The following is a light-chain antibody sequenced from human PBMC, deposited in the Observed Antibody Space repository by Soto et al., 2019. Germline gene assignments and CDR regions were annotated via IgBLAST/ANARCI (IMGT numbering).Light chain of an antibody. CDR2: LGS. CDR1: RSLLHSNGYNY. V-gene: IGKV2-28*01. CDR3: MQALQTPPT. J-gene: IGKJ4*01. Sequence: DIVMTQSPLSLPVTPGEPASISCRSSRSLLHSNGYNYLDWYLQKPGQSPQLLIYLGSNRASGVPDRFSGSGSGTDFTRKISRVEAEDVGVYYCMQALQTPPTFGGGTKVEI.